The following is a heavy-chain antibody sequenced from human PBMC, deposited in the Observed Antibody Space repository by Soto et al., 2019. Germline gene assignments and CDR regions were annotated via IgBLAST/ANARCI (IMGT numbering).Heavy chain of an antibody. D-gene: IGHD5-18*01. Sequence: QVQLAESGGGVVQTGRSLRLSCAVSGFTFSGYAMHWVRQAPGKGLEWVGVISHDGNNKYYAGSVKGRFTISRDNSDNTLYLQMNDLRAEDTAVFYCARHRGTQIWVPHFDYWGQGTVVTVSS. CDR1: GFTFSGYA. CDR3: ARHRGTQIWVPHFDY. CDR2: ISHDGNNK. J-gene: IGHJ4*02. V-gene: IGHV3-30*01.